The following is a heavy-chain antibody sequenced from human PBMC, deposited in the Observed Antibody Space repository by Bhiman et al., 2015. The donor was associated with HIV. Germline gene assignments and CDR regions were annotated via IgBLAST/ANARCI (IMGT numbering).Heavy chain of an antibody. CDR1: GFTFSSYY. Sequence: EVQLVESGGGLVKPGGSLRLSCTASGFTFSSYYMNWVRQAPGKGLEWVSLISSTSTNIFYADSVKGRFTISRDNAKNSLYLQMNTLRPEDTAVYFCAKADSVRAKLDSVPFSSSWINYFDYWGQGTLVTVSS. D-gene: IGHD6-13*01. CDR2: ISSTSTNI. V-gene: IGHV3-21*01. J-gene: IGHJ4*02. CDR3: AKADSVRAKLDSVPFSSSWINYFDY.